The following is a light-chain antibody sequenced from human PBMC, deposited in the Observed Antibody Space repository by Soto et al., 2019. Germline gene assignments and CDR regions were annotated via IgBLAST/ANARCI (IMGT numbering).Light chain of an antibody. J-gene: IGKJ3*01. CDR2: KAS. Sequence: DIQMTQSPATLSASVGDRVTITCRASQNIDSALAWYQKKPGTAPKPLIYKASTLASAVPSRISGSGSGTQFTLTISRLQPDDVASYYCQQYSTSFFTFGPGTSVDLK. V-gene: IGKV1-5*03. CDR3: QQYSTSFFT. CDR1: QNIDSA.